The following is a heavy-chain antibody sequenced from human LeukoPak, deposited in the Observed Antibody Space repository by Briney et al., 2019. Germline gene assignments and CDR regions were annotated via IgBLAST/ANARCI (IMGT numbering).Heavy chain of an antibody. V-gene: IGHV5-51*01. CDR3: ARQTAMGRSGDY. CDR2: IDPSDSET. J-gene: IGHJ4*02. Sequence: GESLKISCKAAGYSFTSYWIGWVRQMPGKGLEWMGIIDPSDSETRYTPSFQGQVTISIDKSLTTADLQWNSLKASDTAMYYCARQTAMGRSGDYWGQGTLVTVSS. D-gene: IGHD5-18*01. CDR1: GYSFTSYW.